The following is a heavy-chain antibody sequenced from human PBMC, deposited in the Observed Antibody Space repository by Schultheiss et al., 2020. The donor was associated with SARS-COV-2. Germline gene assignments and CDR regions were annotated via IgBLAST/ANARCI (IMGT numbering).Heavy chain of an antibody. CDR3: ARDSARATDY. Sequence: LRLSCTVSGGSISSGDYYWSWIRQPPGKGLEWIGYIYYSGSTYYNPSLKSRVTMSVDTSKNQFSLKLSSVTAADTAVYYCARDSARATDYWGQGTLVTVSS. J-gene: IGHJ4*02. CDR1: GGSISSGDYY. CDR2: IYYSGST. V-gene: IGHV4-30-4*01. D-gene: IGHD3-10*01.